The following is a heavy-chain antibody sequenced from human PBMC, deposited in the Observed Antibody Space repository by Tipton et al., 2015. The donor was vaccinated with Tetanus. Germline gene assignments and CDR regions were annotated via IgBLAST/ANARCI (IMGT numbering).Heavy chain of an antibody. CDR1: GGSLSGHF. D-gene: IGHD1-1*01. V-gene: IGHV4-34*01. CDR3: VTVNFPNYYHYGMDV. J-gene: IGHJ6*02. CDR2: ITPRGST. Sequence: LRLSCAVSGGSLSGHFWSWVRQTPGKGLEWIGEITPRGSTSYNPSLKSRVSISGDTSKNFFFLNLTSVTAADTAMYYCVTVNFPNYYHYGMDVWGQGTTVTVSS.